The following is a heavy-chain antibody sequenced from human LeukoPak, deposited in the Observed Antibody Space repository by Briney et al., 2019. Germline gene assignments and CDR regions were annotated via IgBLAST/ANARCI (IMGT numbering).Heavy chain of an antibody. CDR1: GGSISSNNW. D-gene: IGHD5-24*01. CDR2: IYHSGST. V-gene: IGHV4-4*02. Sequence: PSETLSLTCAVSGGSISSNNWWSWVHQPPGKGLEWIGEIYHSGSTNYNPFLKSRVTISVDKSKNQFSLKLSSVTAADTAVYYCARDPRDGYAFDYWGQGTLVTVSS. J-gene: IGHJ4*02. CDR3: ARDPRDGYAFDY.